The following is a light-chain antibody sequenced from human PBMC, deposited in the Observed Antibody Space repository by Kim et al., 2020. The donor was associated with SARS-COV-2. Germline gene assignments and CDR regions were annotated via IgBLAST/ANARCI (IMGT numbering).Light chain of an antibody. J-gene: IGLJ1*01. Sequence: VTISCTGSSSNIGAGYDVHWYQQLPGTAPKLLIYGNSNRPSGVPDRFSGSKSGTSASLVITGLQAEDEADYYCQSYDSSLSGSGVFGTGTKVTVL. CDR1: SSNIGAGYD. CDR3: QSYDSSLSGSGV. CDR2: GNS. V-gene: IGLV1-40*01.